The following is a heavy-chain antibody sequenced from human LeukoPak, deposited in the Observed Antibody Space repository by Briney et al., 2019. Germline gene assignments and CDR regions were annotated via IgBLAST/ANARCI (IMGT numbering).Heavy chain of an antibody. CDR3: ARSRAVAGTQSDNYYYYYGMDV. D-gene: IGHD6-19*01. V-gene: IGHV1-8*01. Sequence: EASVKVSCTASGYAFTSYDINWVRQATGQGLEWMGWVNPNSGNTGYVQKFQGRVTMTRSTSISTAYMELSSLSTEDTAVYYCARSRAVAGTQSDNYYYYYGMDVWGQGTTVTVSS. CDR2: VNPNSGNT. J-gene: IGHJ6*02. CDR1: GYAFTSYD.